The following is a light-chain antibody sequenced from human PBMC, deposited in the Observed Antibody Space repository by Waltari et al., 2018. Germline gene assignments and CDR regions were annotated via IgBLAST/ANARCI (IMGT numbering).Light chain of an antibody. Sequence: QSVLTQPPSVSAAPGQKVTISCSGRGSHIGYDYVSWYQQPPGTAPKVLIYDNDERPSGIPERFSGSKSGTSAALGITGLQTGDEAYYYCGTWDHSLHGLVFGGGTKLTVL. CDR2: DND. V-gene: IGLV1-51*01. CDR3: GTWDHSLHGLV. J-gene: IGLJ2*01. CDR1: GSHIGYDY.